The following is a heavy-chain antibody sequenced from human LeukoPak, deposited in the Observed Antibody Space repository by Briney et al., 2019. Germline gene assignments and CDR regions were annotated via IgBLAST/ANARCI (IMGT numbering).Heavy chain of an antibody. CDR2: IYTSGST. V-gene: IGHV4-61*02. CDR3: ARTMYYYDSIPLSI. J-gene: IGHJ3*02. D-gene: IGHD3-22*01. CDR1: GGSLSSGSYY. Sequence: PSETLSLTCTVSGGSLSSGSYYWSWIRQPAGKGLEWIGRIYTSGSTNYNPSLKSRVTISVDTSKNQFSLKLSSVTAADTAVYYCARTMYYYDSIPLSIWGQGTRVTVSS.